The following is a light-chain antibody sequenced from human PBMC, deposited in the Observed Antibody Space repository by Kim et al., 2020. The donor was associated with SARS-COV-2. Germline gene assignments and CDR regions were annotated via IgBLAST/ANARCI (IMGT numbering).Light chain of an antibody. V-gene: IGKV1-27*01. CDR1: QGISNY. CDR3: QQCKGAPWT. J-gene: IGKJ1*01. Sequence: ESVGDRVTITCRASQGISNYLAWYQQKPGKVPKLLIYAASALRSGVPSRFSGSGSGTDFTLTITSLQPEDVAVYYCQQCKGAPWTFGHGTKVDIK. CDR2: AAS.